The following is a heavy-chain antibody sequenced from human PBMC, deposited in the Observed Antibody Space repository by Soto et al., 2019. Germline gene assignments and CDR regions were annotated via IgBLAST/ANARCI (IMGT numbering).Heavy chain of an antibody. V-gene: IGHV4-30-2*01. Sequence: QLQLQESGSGLERPSQTLSLPCAVSGGSISSGGYSWDWIRQPPGKGLEWIGYVDHSGSTLYNPSHKGRFTISVAKSKNQSSRKLSSVPAADTAVYYCARDQLEGNWFGTWGQGTLVTVSS. CDR2: VDHSGST. CDR3: ARDQLEGNWFGT. D-gene: IGHD1-1*01. J-gene: IGHJ5*02. CDR1: GGSISSGGYS.